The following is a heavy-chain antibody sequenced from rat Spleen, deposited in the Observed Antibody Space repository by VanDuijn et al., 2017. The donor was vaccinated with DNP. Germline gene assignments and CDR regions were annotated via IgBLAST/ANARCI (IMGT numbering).Heavy chain of an antibody. V-gene: IGHV5-7*01. J-gene: IGHJ2*01. D-gene: IGHD3-1*01. Sequence: EVQLVESGGGLVQPGRSLKLSCAASRFTFSDYYMAWVRQTPTKGLEWVASISYDSDTTYYRDSVKGRFPISRDNAKSTLYLQVGCLRSEDTATYYCARRIYRDNFAPSFDYWGQGVMVIVSS. CDR3: ARRIYRDNFAPSFDY. CDR1: RFTFSDYY. CDR2: ISYDSDTT.